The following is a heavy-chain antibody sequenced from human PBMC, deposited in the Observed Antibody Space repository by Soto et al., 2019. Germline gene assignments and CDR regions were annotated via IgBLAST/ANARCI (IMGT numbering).Heavy chain of an antibody. CDR2: IYYSGST. CDR3: ARTSIAVAGFDY. D-gene: IGHD6-19*01. CDR1: GGSISSSSYY. V-gene: IGHV4-39*01. J-gene: IGHJ4*02. Sequence: PSETLSLTCTVSGGSISSSSYYWGWIRQPPGKGLEWIGSIYYSGSTYYNSSLKSRVTISVDTSKNQFSLKLSSVTAADTAVHYCARTSIAVAGFDYWGQGTLVTVSS.